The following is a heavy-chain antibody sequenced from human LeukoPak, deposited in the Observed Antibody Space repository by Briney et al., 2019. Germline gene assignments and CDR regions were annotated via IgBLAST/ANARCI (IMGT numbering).Heavy chain of an antibody. J-gene: IGHJ2*01. V-gene: IGHV3-53*01. D-gene: IGHD6-13*01. CDR1: GFTVSSNY. CDR3: ARDSASIAAAVYWYFDL. CDR2: IYTGGTT. Sequence: PGGSLRLSCAASGFTVSSNYVSWVRQAPGKGLEWVSVIYTGGTTYYADSVKGRFTISRDNSKNTLYLQMNSLRAEDSAVYFCARDSASIAAAVYWYFDLWGRGTLVTVSS.